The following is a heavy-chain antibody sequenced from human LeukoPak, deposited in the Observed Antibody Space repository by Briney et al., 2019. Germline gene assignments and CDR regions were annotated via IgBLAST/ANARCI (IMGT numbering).Heavy chain of an antibody. CDR1: GFTFSSYS. CDR3: AREYHDAFDI. CDR2: ISSSSSYI. D-gene: IGHD2-2*01. V-gene: IGHV3-21*01. Sequence: PGGSLRLSCAASGFTFSSYSMNWVRQAPGKGLEWVSSISSSSSYIYYADPVKGRFTISRDNANNSLYLQMNSLRAEDTAVYYCAREYHDAFDIWGQGTMVTVSS. J-gene: IGHJ3*02.